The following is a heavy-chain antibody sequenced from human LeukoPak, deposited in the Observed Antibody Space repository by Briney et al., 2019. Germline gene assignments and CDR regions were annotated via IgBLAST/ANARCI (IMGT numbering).Heavy chain of an antibody. J-gene: IGHJ3*02. D-gene: IGHD3-3*01. V-gene: IGHV4-39*07. Sequence: PSETLSLTCTISGDSVSSITYFWGWVRQPPGKGLEWIGSVHYIGSTNYNPSLKSRVTMSVDTSKNQFSLKLSSVTAADTAVYYCARVGSYHYDFWSGGSDAFDIWGQGTMVTVSS. CDR1: GDSVSSITYF. CDR2: VHYIGST. CDR3: ARVGSYHYDFWSGGSDAFDI.